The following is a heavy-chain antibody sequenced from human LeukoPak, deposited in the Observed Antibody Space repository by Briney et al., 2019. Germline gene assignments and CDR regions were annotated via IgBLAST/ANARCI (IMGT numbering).Heavy chain of an antibody. V-gene: IGHV3-74*01. CDR2: IIGDGSGT. CDR3: ARGRSTNFLDV. J-gene: IGHJ6*02. Sequence: GGSLRLPCAASGFPFSSYWMHWVRQGPGRGLVWVSRIIGDGSGTNYADSVKGRFTISRDNAKNTLYLQMNSLRAEDTAVYYCARGRSTNFLDVWGQGTTVTVSS. D-gene: IGHD2-2*01. CDR1: GFPFSSYW.